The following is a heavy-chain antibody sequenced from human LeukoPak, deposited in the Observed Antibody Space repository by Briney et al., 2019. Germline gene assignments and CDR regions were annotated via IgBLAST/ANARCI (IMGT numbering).Heavy chain of an antibody. D-gene: IGHD3-10*01. CDR2: ISSSSSYI. J-gene: IGHJ4*02. V-gene: IGHV3-21*01. CDR1: GFTFSSYS. Sequence: GGSLRLSCAASGFTFSSYSMNWVRQAPGKGLEWVSSISSSSSYIYYADSVKGRFTISRDNAKNSLYLQMNSLRAEDTAVYYCAREVNYLWFGELNDYWGQGTLVTVSS. CDR3: AREVNYLWFGELNDY.